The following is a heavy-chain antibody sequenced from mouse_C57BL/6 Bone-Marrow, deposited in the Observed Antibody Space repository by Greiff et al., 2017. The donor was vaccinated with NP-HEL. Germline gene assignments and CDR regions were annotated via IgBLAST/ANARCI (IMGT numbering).Heavy chain of an antibody. Sequence: EVKLVESGGGLVKPGGSLKLSCAASGFTFSDYGMHWVRQAPEKGLEWVAYISSGSSTIYYADTVKGRFTISRDNAKNTLFLQMTSLRSEDTAMYYCAKLTPVYAMDYWGQGTSVTVSS. CDR3: AKLTPVYAMDY. D-gene: IGHD1-3*01. J-gene: IGHJ4*01. V-gene: IGHV5-17*01. CDR2: ISSGSSTI. CDR1: GFTFSDYG.